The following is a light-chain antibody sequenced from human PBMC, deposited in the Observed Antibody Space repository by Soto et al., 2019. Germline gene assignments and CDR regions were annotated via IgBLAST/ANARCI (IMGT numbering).Light chain of an antibody. V-gene: IGKV3-11*01. J-gene: IGKJ5*01. CDR1: QSISSY. Sequence: EVVLTQSPDTLSLPPGERATLSCRASQSISSYLAWYQQKPGQAPRLLIYGASTRATGIPARFSGSGSGTEFTLTISGLQPEDFAAYYCQHLDSYPLTFGQGTRLEIK. CDR2: GAS. CDR3: QHLDSYPLT.